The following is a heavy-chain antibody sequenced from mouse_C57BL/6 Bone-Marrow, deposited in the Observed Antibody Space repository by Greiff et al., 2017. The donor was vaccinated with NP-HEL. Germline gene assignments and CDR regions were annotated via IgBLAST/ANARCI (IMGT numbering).Heavy chain of an antibody. Sequence: QVQLQQPGTELVKPGASVKLSCKASGYTFTSYWMYWVKQRPGQGLDWIGNINPGNGATNYNEKFKSKATLTVDKSSSTAYMQLSSLTSEDSAVYYCARDSGYAFDYWGQGTTLTVSS. V-gene: IGHV1-53*01. J-gene: IGHJ2*01. CDR1: GYTFTSYW. CDR3: ARDSGYAFDY. CDR2: INPGNGAT. D-gene: IGHD3-2*02.